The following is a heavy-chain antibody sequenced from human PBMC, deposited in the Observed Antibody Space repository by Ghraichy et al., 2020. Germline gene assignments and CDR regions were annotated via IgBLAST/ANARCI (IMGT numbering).Heavy chain of an antibody. J-gene: IGHJ6*02. CDR1: GYTFTKSR. CDR2: IDPSDSYT. Sequence: TCEASGYTFTKSRITWVRQMPGKGLESVGRIDPSDSYTTYSPSFQGHVTISTDQSVNTVFLQWNSLRSSDSGSCYCAREQLNDGFDVWRQGTTVTVSS. D-gene: IGHD1-26*01. V-gene: IGHV5-10-1*01. CDR3: AREQLNDGFDV.